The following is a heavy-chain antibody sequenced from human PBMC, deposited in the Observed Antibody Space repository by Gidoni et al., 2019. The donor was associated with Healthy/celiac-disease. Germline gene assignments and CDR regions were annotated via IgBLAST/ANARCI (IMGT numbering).Heavy chain of an antibody. D-gene: IGHD2-15*01. CDR2: ISWNSGSI. CDR1: GFTFDDYA. J-gene: IGHJ4*02. Sequence: EVQLVESGGGLVQPGRSLSLPCAASGFTFDDYAMHWGRQAPGKGLGWVSGISWNSGSIGYADSVKGRFTISRDNAKNSLYLQMNSLRAEDTALYYCAKDTSFRLLLPFDYWGQGTLVTVSS. V-gene: IGHV3-9*01. CDR3: AKDTSFRLLLPFDY.